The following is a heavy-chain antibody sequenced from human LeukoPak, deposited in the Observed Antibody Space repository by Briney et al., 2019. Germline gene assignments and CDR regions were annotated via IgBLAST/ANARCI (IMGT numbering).Heavy chain of an antibody. CDR3: AMGEIYFAY. V-gene: IGHV5-51*01. CDR1: GYSFTTYW. Sequence: GESLKISCKASGYSFTTYWVAWVRQMPGKGLEWMGMISPGDFDTRYTPSFKGQVTISVDKSISTAYLQWSSLKASDTAMYYCAMGEIYFAYWGQGTLVTVSS. CDR2: ISPGDFDT. D-gene: IGHD1-26*01. J-gene: IGHJ4*02.